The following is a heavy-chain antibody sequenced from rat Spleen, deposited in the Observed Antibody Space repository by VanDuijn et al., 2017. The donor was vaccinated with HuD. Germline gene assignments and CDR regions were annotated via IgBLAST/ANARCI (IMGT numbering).Heavy chain of an antibody. V-gene: IGHV5S10*01. CDR2: FIYDGSRT. CDR3: TRDRHYYYSGDDYVMDA. J-gene: IGHJ4*01. Sequence: EVQLVESGGGLVQPGRSLKLSCAASGFTFSDYNMAWVRQAPKKGLEWVATFIYDGSRTYYRDSVKGRFTIARDTAKSNLFLQMDSLRSEDTATYYCTRDRHYYYSGDDYVMDAWGQGASVTVSS. CDR1: GFTFSDYN. D-gene: IGHD1-1*01.